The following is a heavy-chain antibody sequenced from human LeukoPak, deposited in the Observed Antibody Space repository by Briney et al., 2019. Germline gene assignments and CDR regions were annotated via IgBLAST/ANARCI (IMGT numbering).Heavy chain of an antibody. CDR3: ARGGNDFWSGYLS. Sequence: GGSLRLSCAASGFTFTTYAMSWVRQAPGKGLEWVSAISVSGGSAYYSDSVKGQFTISRDNSKNTLYLQMNSLRAEDTAIYYCARGGNDFWSGYLSWGQGTLVTVSS. V-gene: IGHV3-23*01. J-gene: IGHJ4*02. CDR1: GFTFTTYA. CDR2: ISVSGGSA. D-gene: IGHD3-3*01.